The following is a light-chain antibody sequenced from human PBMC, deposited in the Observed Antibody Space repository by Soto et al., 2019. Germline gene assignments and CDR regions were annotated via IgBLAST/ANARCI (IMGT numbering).Light chain of an antibody. J-gene: IGLJ3*02. V-gene: IGLV1-36*01. CDR2: YDD. Sequence: QSVLTQPPSVSEAPRQRVTISCSGSSSNIGNNAVNWYQQLPGKAPKLLIYYDDLVPSGVSARFSASKSGTSASLAISGLLSEDEADYYCAAWDDRLNGPVFGGGTKLTVL. CDR3: AAWDDRLNGPV. CDR1: SSNIGNNA.